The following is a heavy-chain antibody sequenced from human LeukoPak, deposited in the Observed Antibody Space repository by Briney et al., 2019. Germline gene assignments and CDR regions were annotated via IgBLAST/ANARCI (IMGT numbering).Heavy chain of an antibody. CDR3: ASRAREGATDY. Sequence: ASVKVSCKASGGTFSSYAISWVRQAPGQGLEWMGGIIPIFGTANYAQKFQGRVTITADESTSTAYMELSSLRSEDTAVYYCASRAREGATDYWGQGTRDTVSS. J-gene: IGHJ4*02. D-gene: IGHD1-26*01. V-gene: IGHV1-69*13. CDR2: IIPIFGTA. CDR1: GGTFSSYA.